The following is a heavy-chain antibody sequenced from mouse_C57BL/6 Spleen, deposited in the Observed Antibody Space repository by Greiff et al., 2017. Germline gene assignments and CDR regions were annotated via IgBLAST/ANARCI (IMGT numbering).Heavy chain of an antibody. Sequence: VKVVESGAELVKPGASVKLSCKASGYTFTEYTIHWVKQRSGQGLEWIGWFYPGSGSIKYNEKFKDKATLTADKSSSTVYMELSRLTSEDSAVYFGARHGSLYGSEISDAMDYWGQGTSVTVSS. J-gene: IGHJ4*01. CDR2: FYPGSGSI. CDR3: ARHGSLYGSEISDAMDY. V-gene: IGHV1-62-2*01. CDR1: GYTFTEYT. D-gene: IGHD1-1*01.